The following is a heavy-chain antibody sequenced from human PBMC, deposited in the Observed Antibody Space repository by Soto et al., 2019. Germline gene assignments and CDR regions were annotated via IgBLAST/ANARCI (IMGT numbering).Heavy chain of an antibody. CDR1: GGSISSYY. J-gene: IGHJ6*02. CDR2: IYTSGST. CDR3: ARDQWRYCSSTSCYYGMDV. V-gene: IGHV4-4*07. Sequence: PSETLSLTCTVSGGSISSYYWSWIRQPAGQGLEWIGRIYTSGSTNYNPSLKSRVTMSVDTSKNQFSLKLSSVTAADTAVYYCARDQWRYCSSTSCYYGMDVWGQGTTVTVSS. D-gene: IGHD2-2*01.